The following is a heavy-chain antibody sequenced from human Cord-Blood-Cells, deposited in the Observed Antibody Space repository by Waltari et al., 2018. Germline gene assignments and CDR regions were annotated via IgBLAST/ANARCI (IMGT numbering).Heavy chain of an antibody. D-gene: IGHD6-13*01. V-gene: IGHV4-38-2*01. CDR2: IDHSGST. Sequence: QVQLQESGPGLVKPSETLSLTCAVSGYSISSGYYWGWIRQPPGKGLEWIGSIDHSGSTYHNPSLKSRVTISVDTSKNQFSLKLSSVTAADTAVYYCARVAAPYYFDYWGQGTLVTVSS. CDR3: ARVAAPYYFDY. J-gene: IGHJ4*02. CDR1: GYSISSGYY.